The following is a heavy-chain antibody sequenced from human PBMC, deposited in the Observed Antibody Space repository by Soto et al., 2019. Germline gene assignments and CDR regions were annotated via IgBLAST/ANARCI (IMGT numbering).Heavy chain of an antibody. Sequence: QVQLVQSGAELKKPGASVKVSCEASGYTFSSYGVSWVRQAPGQGLEWKGWISVYSGNTNYARKLQGRVTMTRDIYTRAVYMELRSLTSDDTAVYYCARDSWGLAVPGYHYYAMDVWGQGTTVTVSS. V-gene: IGHV1-18*04. J-gene: IGHJ6*02. CDR2: ISVYSGNT. D-gene: IGHD6-19*01. CDR3: ARDSWGLAVPGYHYYAMDV. CDR1: GYTFSSYG.